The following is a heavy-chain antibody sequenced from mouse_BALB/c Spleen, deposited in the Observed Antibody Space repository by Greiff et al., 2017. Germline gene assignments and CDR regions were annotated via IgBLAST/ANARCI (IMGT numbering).Heavy chain of an antibody. V-gene: IGHV5-9-3*01. D-gene: IGHD2-10*02. CDR3: AREEYGNYCFDY. J-gene: IGHJ2*01. CDR1: GFTFSSYA. CDR2: ISSGGSYT. Sequence: EVQGVESGGGLVKPGGSLKLSCAASGFTFSSYAMSWVRQTPEKRLEWVATISSGGSYTYYPDSVKGRFTISRDNAKNTLYLQMSSLRSEDTAMYYCAREEYGNYCFDYWGQGTTLTVSS.